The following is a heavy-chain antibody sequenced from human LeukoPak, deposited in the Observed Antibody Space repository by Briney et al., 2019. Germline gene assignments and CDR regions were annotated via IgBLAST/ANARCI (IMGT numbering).Heavy chain of an antibody. V-gene: IGHV3-9*03. CDR1: GFTFSDYW. CDR3: AKGDSSGYYRYDYYFDY. Sequence: QTGGSLTLSCAASGFTFSDYWMHWVRQAPGKGLEWVSGISWNSGSIGYADSVKGRFTISRDNAKNSLYLQMNSLRAEDMALYYCAKGDSSGYYRYDYYFDYWGQGTLVTVSS. D-gene: IGHD3-22*01. CDR2: ISWNSGSI. J-gene: IGHJ4*02.